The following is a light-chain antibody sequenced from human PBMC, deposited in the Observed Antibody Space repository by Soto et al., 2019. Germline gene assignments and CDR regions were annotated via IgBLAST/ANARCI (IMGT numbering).Light chain of an antibody. Sequence: EIVLTQSPGTLSLSPGEGATLSCRASQSVSSSYLAWYQQKPGQAPRLLIYDASNRATGIPARFSGSGSGTDFTLTISRLEPEDFAVYYCQQYGSSPQIAFGQGTRLEI. CDR3: QQYGSSPQIA. CDR1: QSVSSSY. J-gene: IGKJ5*01. CDR2: DAS. V-gene: IGKV3-20*01.